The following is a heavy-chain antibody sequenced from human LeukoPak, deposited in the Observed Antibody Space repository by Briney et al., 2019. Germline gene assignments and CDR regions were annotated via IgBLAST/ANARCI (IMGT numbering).Heavy chain of an antibody. V-gene: IGHV4-59*01. J-gene: IGHJ5*02. CDR2: FHYSGST. CDR1: GGSISSYY. D-gene: IGHD3-10*01. Sequence: SETLTLTCTASGGSISSYYWNWIRQPPGEGLEWIGYFHYSGSTNYNPSLKSRVTISVDTSKNQFSLKLSSVTAADTAVYYCARGGASGSHLQWFDPWGQATLVTVSS. CDR3: ARGGASGSHLQWFDP.